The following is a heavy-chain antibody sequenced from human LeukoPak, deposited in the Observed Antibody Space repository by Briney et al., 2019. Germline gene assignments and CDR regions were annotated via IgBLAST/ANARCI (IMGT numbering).Heavy chain of an antibody. J-gene: IGHJ4*02. CDR1: GGSISSYY. CDR2: IYYSGST. CDR3: ARHTYYDFWSGSGPRWDY. D-gene: IGHD3-3*01. V-gene: IGHV4-39*01. Sequence: SETLSLTCTVSGGSISSYYWGWIRQPPGKGLEWIGSIYYSGSTYYNPSLKSRVTISVDTSKNQFSLKLSSVTAADTAVYYCARHTYYDFWSGSGPRWDYWGQGTLVTVSS.